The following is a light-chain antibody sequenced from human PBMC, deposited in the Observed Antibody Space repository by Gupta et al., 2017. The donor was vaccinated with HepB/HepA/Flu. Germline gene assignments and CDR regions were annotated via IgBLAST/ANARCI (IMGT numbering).Light chain of an antibody. CDR3: QQGRT. Sequence: EIVLTQSPGTPSLSPGERATLSCRASQSVSSSYLAWYQQKPGQAPRLLSYGASSRATGIPDRFSGSGSGTDFTLAISRLEPEDFAVYYCQQGRTFGQGTKVEIK. CDR1: QSVSSSY. J-gene: IGKJ1*01. V-gene: IGKV3-20*01. CDR2: GAS.